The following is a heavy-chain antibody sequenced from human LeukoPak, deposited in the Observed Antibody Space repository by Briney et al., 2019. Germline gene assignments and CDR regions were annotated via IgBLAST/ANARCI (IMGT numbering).Heavy chain of an antibody. J-gene: IGHJ4*02. V-gene: IGHV3-23*01. CDR2: ISGSGGST. Sequence: GGTLRLSCAASGFTFSSYGMSWVRQAPGKGLEWVSAISGSGGSTYYADSVKGRFTISRDNSKNTLYLQMNSLRAEDTAVYYCAKLRGYSYGGDYWGQGTLVTVSS. D-gene: IGHD5-18*01. CDR3: AKLRGYSYGGDY. CDR1: GFTFSSYG.